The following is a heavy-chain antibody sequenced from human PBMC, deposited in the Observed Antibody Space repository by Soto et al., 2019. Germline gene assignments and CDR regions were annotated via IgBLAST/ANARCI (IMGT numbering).Heavy chain of an antibody. J-gene: IGHJ6*02. CDR2: VYYSGST. D-gene: IGHD3-10*01. CDR3: ARHVHCRITMVRGVISPICYGMDV. V-gene: IGHV4-39*01. Sequence: SETLSLTCTVSGNSISGTSSFWAWIRQPPGKNLEWIGSVYYSGSTYYNPSLKSRVTISVDTSKNQFSLKLSSVTAADTAVYYCARHVHCRITMVRGVISPICYGMDVWGQGTTVTVSS. CDR1: GNSISGTSSF.